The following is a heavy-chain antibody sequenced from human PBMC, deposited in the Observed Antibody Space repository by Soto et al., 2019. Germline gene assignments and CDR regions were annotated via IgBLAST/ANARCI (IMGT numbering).Heavy chain of an antibody. J-gene: IGHJ5*02. V-gene: IGHV4-34*01. CDR1: GGSFSGYY. CDR2: INHSGST. CDR3: AIGGILVVVVAVQGSFAP. D-gene: IGHD2-15*01. Sequence: SETLSLTCAGYGGSFSGYYWSWFRQPPGKGLEWIGEINHSGSTNYNPSLKSRVTISVDTSKNQFSLKLSSVTAADTAVYYCAIGGILVVVVAVQGSFAPWGQGPLV.